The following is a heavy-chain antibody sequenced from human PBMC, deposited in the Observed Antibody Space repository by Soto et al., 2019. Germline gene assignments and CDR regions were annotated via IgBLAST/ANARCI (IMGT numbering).Heavy chain of an antibody. CDR1: GYTFTSYG. CDR2: IGAYNGNT. Sequence: ASVKVYCKASGYTFTSYGNSWVRQAPGQGLEWMGWIGAYNGNTNYAQKLQGRVTMTTDTSTSTAYMELRSLRSADTAVYYCARDLMVYAWGDYWGQGTLVTVSS. J-gene: IGHJ4*02. D-gene: IGHD2-8*01. CDR3: ARDLMVYAWGDY. V-gene: IGHV1-18*01.